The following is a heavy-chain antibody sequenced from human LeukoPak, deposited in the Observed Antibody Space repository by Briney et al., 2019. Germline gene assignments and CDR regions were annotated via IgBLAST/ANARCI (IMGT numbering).Heavy chain of an antibody. V-gene: IGHV4-39*01. CDR1: GGSISSSSYY. CDR2: IYYSGST. CDR3: ARHYYYGMDV. Sequence: SETLSLTCTVSGGSISSSSYYWGWIRQPPGKGLEWIGSIYYSGSTYYNPSLKSRVTISVDTSKNQFSLKLSSVTAADTAVNYCARHYYYGMDVWGQGTTVTVSS. J-gene: IGHJ6*02.